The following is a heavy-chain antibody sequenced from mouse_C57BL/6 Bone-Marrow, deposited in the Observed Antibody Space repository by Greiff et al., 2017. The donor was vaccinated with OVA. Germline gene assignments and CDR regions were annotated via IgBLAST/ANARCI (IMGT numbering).Heavy chain of an antibody. CDR3: ARLPYCNYYLDY. J-gene: IGHJ2*01. D-gene: IGHD2-1*01. CDR2: IYPNSGST. V-gene: IGHV1-64*01. CDR1: GYTFTSYW. Sequence: QVQLQQPGAELVKPGASVKLSCKASGYTFTSYWMNWVKQRPGQGLEWIGMIYPNSGSTNYNEKFKSKATLTVDKSSSTAYMQLSSLTSEDSAVYCCARLPYCNYYLDYWGQGTTLTVSS.